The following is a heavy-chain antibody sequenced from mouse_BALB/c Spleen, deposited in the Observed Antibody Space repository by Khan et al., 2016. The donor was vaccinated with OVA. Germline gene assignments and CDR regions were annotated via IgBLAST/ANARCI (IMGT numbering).Heavy chain of an antibody. J-gene: IGHJ1*01. V-gene: IGHV7-3*02. CDR1: GFTFTDYY. D-gene: IGHD1-1*01. CDR3: ARETVVDVYWYLDV. Sequence: EVELVESGGGLVQPGGSLRLSCATSGFTFTDYYMSWVRQPPGKSLEWLGFIRNKAKGYTTKYSAPVKGRFTISRDNSQSIVYLQMNTLRAEDSSTYYCARETVVDVYWYLDVWGAGTTVTVSS. CDR2: IRNKAKGYTT.